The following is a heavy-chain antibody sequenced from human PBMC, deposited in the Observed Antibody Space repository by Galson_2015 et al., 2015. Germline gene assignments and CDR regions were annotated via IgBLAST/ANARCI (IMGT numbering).Heavy chain of an antibody. J-gene: IGHJ4*02. CDR2: IRDKPNSYTT. Sequence: SLRLSCAASGFTFSDYYMDWVRQAPGKGLEWVGRIRDKPNSYTTEYAASVKGRFTISRDDSKSSLYLQMNSLKTEDTAVYYCVRPYTSSWDGSFFDNWGQGTLVTVSS. CDR3: VRPYTSSWDGSFFDN. V-gene: IGHV3-72*01. CDR1: GFTFSDYY. D-gene: IGHD6-19*01.